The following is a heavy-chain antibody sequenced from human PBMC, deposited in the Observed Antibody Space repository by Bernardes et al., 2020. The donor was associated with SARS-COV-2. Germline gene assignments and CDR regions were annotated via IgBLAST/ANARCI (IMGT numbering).Heavy chain of an antibody. V-gene: IGHV4-59*01. CDR3: ASLTYTSGWSLDY. CDR1: GGSIFSYY. Sequence: SETLSLTCTVSGGSIFSYYWSWIRQPPGQGLEWIGYIYYSGSTNYSPSLTSRVTISLDTSKNQFSLRLGSVTAADTAVYYCASLTYTSGWSLDYWGPGTQVTVSS. J-gene: IGHJ4*02. D-gene: IGHD6-19*01. CDR2: IYYSGST.